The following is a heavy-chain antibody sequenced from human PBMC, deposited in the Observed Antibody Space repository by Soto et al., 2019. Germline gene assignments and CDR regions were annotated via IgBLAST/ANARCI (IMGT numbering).Heavy chain of an antibody. D-gene: IGHD3-22*01. J-gene: IGHJ3*02. V-gene: IGHV4-59*01. Sequence: SETLSLTCTVSGGSISSYYWSWIRQPPGKGLEGIGCIYYSGSTNYNPSLTSRVTISVDTSKNQFSLKLSSVTAADTAVYYCARAPRLYYYDSTGYGDAFDIWGQGTMVTVSS. CDR2: IYYSGST. CDR1: GGSISSYY. CDR3: ARAPRLYYYDSTGYGDAFDI.